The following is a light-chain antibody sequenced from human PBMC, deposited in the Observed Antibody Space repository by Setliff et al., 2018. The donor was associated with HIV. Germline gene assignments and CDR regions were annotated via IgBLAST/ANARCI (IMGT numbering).Light chain of an antibody. V-gene: IGLV2-18*02. Sequence: QSALTQPPSVSGSPGQSVTISCNGTSSDVGSYNRVSWYQQPPGTAPKLMIYEVNNRPSGVPDRFSGSKSGNTASLTISGLQAEDEADYYCSSYTSISTYVFGTGTKGTVL. CDR3: SSYTSISTYV. CDR2: EVN. J-gene: IGLJ1*01. CDR1: SSDVGSYNR.